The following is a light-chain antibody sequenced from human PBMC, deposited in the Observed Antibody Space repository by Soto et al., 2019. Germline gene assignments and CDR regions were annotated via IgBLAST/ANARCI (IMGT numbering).Light chain of an antibody. CDR1: SSDVGGYDY. Sequence: QSALTQPASVSGSPGQSITISCTGTSSDVGGYDYVSWYQQHPGKAPKFMIYEVTNRPSGVSHRFSGSKSGNTASLTISGLQAEDEADYYCTSYTSSSTLVFGTGTKVTVL. CDR2: EVT. J-gene: IGLJ1*01. CDR3: TSYTSSSTLV. V-gene: IGLV2-14*01.